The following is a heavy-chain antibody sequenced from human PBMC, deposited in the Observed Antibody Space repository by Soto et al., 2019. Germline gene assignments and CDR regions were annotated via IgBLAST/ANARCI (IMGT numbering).Heavy chain of an antibody. D-gene: IGHD3-10*01. J-gene: IGHJ6*02. V-gene: IGHV1-69*13. CDR3: ARGPTYYYGSARYYYYGMDV. CDR1: GGTFSSSA. CDR2: IIPIFGTA. Sequence: SVKVSCKASGGTFSSSAISWVRQAPGQGLEWMGGIIPIFGTANYAQKFQGRVTITADESTSTAYMELSSLRSVDTAVYYCARGPTYYYGSARYYYYGMDVWGQGTTVTVSS.